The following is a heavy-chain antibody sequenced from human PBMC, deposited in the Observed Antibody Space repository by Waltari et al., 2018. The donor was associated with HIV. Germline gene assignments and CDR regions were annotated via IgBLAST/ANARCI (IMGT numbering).Heavy chain of an antibody. CDR1: GFSFVLLS. V-gene: IGHV3-23*01. J-gene: IGHJ4*02. CDR3: VKGAVWGGPEGDGC. Sequence: EVHLLESGGALAQPGGSLNLSCAASGFSFVLLSMTWVRQAPGEGLEWVSSIRPTAETFYSDSVKGRFTIYRDNSANTVHLQMTGLRVEDTAMYYCVKGAVWGGPEGDGCWGQGTLVTVSS. D-gene: IGHD3-3*01. CDR2: IRPTAET.